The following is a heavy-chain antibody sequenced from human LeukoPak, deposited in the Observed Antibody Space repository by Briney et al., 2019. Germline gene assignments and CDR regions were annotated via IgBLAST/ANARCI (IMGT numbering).Heavy chain of an antibody. CDR3: ASDYVTMAPDY. CDR2: IGPGPSHT. D-gene: IGHD3-10*02. CDR1: GFTFNTYG. J-gene: IGHJ4*02. V-gene: IGHV3-21*01. Sequence: GGSLRLSCAASGFTFNTYGMNWVRQAPGKGLEWLSYIGPGPSHTYYADSVRGRFVISRDDAKSSLYLQMSSLRAEDTAVYYCASDYVTMAPDYGGLGTLVTVSS.